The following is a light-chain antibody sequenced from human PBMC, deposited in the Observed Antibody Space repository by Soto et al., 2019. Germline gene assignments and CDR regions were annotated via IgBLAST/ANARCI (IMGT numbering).Light chain of an antibody. J-gene: IGKJ4*01. CDR3: QQRSNWLT. CDR2: DAS. V-gene: IGKV3-11*01. CDR1: QSVSSY. Sequence: EMVLTQSQATLSLSPGERATLSCRASQSVSSYLAWYQQKPGQAPRLLIYDASNRATGIPARFSGSGSGTDFTLTISSLEPEDFAVYYCQQRSNWLTFGGGTKVESK.